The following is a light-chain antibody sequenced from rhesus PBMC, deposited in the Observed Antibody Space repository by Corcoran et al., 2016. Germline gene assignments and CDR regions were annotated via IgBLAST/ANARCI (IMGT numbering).Light chain of an antibody. V-gene: IGKV1S4*01. CDR1: QGISSW. CDR3: QQHNSYPRT. Sequence: DIQMTQSPSSLSASVGDRVTITCQASQGISSWLAWYQQNPGKAPKLLIFTASRLQSGVPSRFSGSGSGTDFTLTISSLQPEDFATYYCQQHNSYPRTFGQGTKVEIK. J-gene: IGKJ1*01. CDR2: TAS.